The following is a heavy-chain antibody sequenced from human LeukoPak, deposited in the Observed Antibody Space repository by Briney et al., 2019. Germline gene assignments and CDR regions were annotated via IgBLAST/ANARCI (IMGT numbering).Heavy chain of an antibody. CDR2: ISAYNGNT. CDR1: GYTFTSYG. Sequence: GASVKVSCKASGYTFTSYGISWVRQAPGQGLEWMGWISAYNGNTNYAQKFQGRVTMTRDTSTSTVYMELSSLRSEDTAVYYCASSVGYCSSTSCYRVYYYYGMDVWGQGTTVTVSS. J-gene: IGHJ6*02. D-gene: IGHD2-2*02. V-gene: IGHV1-18*01. CDR3: ASSVGYCSSTSCYRVYYYYGMDV.